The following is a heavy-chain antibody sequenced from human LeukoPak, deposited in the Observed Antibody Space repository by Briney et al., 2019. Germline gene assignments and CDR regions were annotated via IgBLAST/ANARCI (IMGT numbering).Heavy chain of an antibody. J-gene: IGHJ4*02. D-gene: IGHD4-17*01. CDR1: GYTFTGFY. V-gene: IGHV1-2*02. Sequence: ASVKVSCKPSGYTFTGFYIHWVRQAPGQGPQWMGWINPKNGATKYSQNFRARVTMTRDTSIDTAYMELSSLTSDDTAIYYCARPTHRLTVTTALDYWGQGTLVTVSS. CDR2: INPKNGAT. CDR3: ARPTHRLTVTTALDY.